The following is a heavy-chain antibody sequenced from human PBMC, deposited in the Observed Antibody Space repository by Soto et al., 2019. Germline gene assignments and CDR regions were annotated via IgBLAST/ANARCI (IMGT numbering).Heavy chain of an antibody. CDR1: GGSISSSSYY. Sequence: SETLSLTCTVSGGSISSSSYYWGWIRQPPGKGLEWIGSIYYSGSTYYNPSLKSRVTISVDTSKNQFSLKLSSVTAADTAVYYCARWITFWSGYSGWFDPWGQGTLVTVSS. V-gene: IGHV4-39*01. CDR2: IYYSGST. CDR3: ARWITFWSGYSGWFDP. D-gene: IGHD3-3*01. J-gene: IGHJ5*02.